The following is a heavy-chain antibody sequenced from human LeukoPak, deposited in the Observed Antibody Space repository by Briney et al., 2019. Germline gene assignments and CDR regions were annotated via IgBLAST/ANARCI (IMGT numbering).Heavy chain of an antibody. CDR1: GGSISSGGYY. CDR2: IYHSGST. D-gene: IGHD2-21*02. J-gene: IGHJ3*01. V-gene: IGHV4-61*08. Sequence: PSETLSLTCTVSGGSISSGGYYWSWIRQPPGKGLEWIGYIYHSGSTYYNPSLKSRVTISVDTSKNQFSLKLSSVTAADTAVFYCARHVVVTPSHTDAFDSWGQGTMVTVSS. CDR3: ARHVVVTPSHTDAFDS.